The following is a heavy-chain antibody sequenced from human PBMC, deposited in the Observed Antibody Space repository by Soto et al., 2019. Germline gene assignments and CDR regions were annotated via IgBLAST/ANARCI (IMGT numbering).Heavy chain of an antibody. D-gene: IGHD7-27*01. Sequence: AGGSLRLSCAASGFTFSSYGMHWVRQAPGKGLEWVAVIWYDGSNEFYADSVKGRLTISRDNSKNTLYLQMNSLRAEDTAVYFCARTLTTGDPRKTPAFDIWGQGTMVTVSS. CDR1: GFTFSSYG. CDR2: IWYDGSNE. J-gene: IGHJ3*02. CDR3: ARTLTTGDPRKTPAFDI. V-gene: IGHV3-33*01.